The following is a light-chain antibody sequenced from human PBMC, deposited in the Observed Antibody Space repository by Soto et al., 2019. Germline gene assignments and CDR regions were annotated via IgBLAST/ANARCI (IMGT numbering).Light chain of an antibody. CDR1: QSVSSNY. CDR2: GAS. V-gene: IGKV3-20*01. CDR3: QQYGSSPPLT. Sequence: EIVLTQSPGTLSLSPGERATLSCRASQSVSSNYLAWYQQKPGQAPRLLIYGASSRATGIPDRFSGSGSGTDFTLTISRLEPEDFAVYYCQQYGSSPPLTFGGWTKVEIK. J-gene: IGKJ4*01.